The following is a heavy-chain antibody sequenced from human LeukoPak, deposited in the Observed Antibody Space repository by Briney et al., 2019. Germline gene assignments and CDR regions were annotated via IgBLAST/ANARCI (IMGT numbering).Heavy chain of an antibody. D-gene: IGHD6-19*01. CDR3: AKDQYPSIAVAGTPGGY. Sequence: PGGSLRLSCAASGFTFDDYAMHWVRQAPGKGLEWVSLISGDGGSTYYADSVKGRFTISRDNSKNSLYLQMNSLRTEDTALYYCAKDQYPSIAVAGTPGGYWGQGTLVTVSS. CDR1: GFTFDDYA. V-gene: IGHV3-43*02. J-gene: IGHJ4*02. CDR2: ISGDGGST.